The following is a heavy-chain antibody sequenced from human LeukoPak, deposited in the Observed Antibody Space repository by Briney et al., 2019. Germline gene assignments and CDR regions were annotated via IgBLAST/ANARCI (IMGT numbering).Heavy chain of an antibody. CDR3: ARDRAIAARPFNYFDY. V-gene: IGHV3-74*01. D-gene: IGHD6-6*01. J-gene: IGHJ4*02. CDR1: GFTFNDYG. CDR2: INSDGSST. Sequence: GGSLRLSCAASGFTFNDYGMHWVRQAPGKGLVWVSRINSDGSSTSYADSVKGRFTISRDNAKNTLYLQMNSLRAEDTAVYYCARDRAIAARPFNYFDYWGQGTLVTVSS.